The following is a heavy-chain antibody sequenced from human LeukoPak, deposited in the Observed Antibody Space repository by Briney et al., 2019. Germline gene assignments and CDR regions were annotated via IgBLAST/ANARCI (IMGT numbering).Heavy chain of an antibody. CDR3: ARGQSAP. CDR2: MNPNSGNT. V-gene: IGHV1-8*02. Sequence: ASVKVSCKASGYTFTGYYMHWVRQATGQGLEWMGWMNPNSGNTGYAQKFQGRVTMTRNTSISTAYMELSSLRSEDTAVYYCARGQSAPWGQGTLVTVSS. J-gene: IGHJ5*02. CDR1: GYTFTGYY.